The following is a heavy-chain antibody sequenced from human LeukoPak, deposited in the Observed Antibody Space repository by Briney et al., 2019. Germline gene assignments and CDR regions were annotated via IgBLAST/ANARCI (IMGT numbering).Heavy chain of an antibody. J-gene: IGHJ6*02. V-gene: IGHV4-31*03. CDR3: ARDSVTMVRGVIIPSPMDV. CDR2: IYYSGST. Sequence: SETLSLTCTASGGSISSGGYYWSWIRQHPGKGLEWIGYIYYSGSTYYNPSLKSRVTISVDTSKNQFSLKLSSVTAADTAVYYCARDSVTMVRGVIIPSPMDVWGQGTTVTVSS. CDR1: GGSISSGGYY. D-gene: IGHD3-10*01.